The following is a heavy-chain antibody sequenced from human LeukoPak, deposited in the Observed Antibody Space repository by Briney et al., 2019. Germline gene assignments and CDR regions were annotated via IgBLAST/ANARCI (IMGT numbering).Heavy chain of an antibody. J-gene: IGHJ6*03. CDR3: ARRFMGSWRLYYYYYMDV. D-gene: IGHD6-13*01. Sequence: PSETLSLTCAVYGGSFSGYFWSWIRQPPGKGLEWIGEINHSGSTNYNPSLKSRVTISVDTSKNQFSLKLSSVTAADTAVYYCARRFMGSWRLYYYYYMDVWGKGTTVTVSS. V-gene: IGHV4-34*01. CDR1: GGSFSGYF. CDR2: INHSGST.